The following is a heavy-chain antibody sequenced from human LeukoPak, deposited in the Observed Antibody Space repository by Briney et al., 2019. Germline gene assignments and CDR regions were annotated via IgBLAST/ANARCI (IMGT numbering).Heavy chain of an antibody. CDR2: IYTSGST. D-gene: IGHD1-7*01. J-gene: IGHJ5*02. CDR1: GGSISSYY. V-gene: IGHV4-4*09. Sequence: SETLSLTCTVSGGSISSYYWSWIRQPPGKGLEWIGSIYTSGSTNYNPSLKSRVTISVDTSKNQFSLKLSSVTAADTAVYYCARGYNWNYVLVWFDPWGQGTLVTVSS. CDR3: ARGYNWNYVLVWFDP.